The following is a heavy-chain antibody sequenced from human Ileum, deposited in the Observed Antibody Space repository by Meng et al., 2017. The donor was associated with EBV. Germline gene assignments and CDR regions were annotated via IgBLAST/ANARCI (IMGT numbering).Heavy chain of an antibody. CDR3: ASFPPPGKQWLVTDY. CDR1: GGAISSSNW. Sequence: QVPLQEPGPGLVKPSGTLSLTCAVSGGAISSSNWWSWVRQPPGKGLEWIGEIYHSGSTNYNPSLKSRVTISVDKSKNQFSLKLSSVTAADTAVYYCASFPPPGKQWLVTDYWGQGTLVTVSS. J-gene: IGHJ4*02. CDR2: IYHSGST. V-gene: IGHV4-4*02. D-gene: IGHD6-19*01.